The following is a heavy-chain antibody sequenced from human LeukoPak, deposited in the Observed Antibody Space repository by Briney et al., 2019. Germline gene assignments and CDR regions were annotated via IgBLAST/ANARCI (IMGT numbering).Heavy chain of an antibody. CDR2: INPSGGST. Sequence: ASVKVSCKASGYTFTSYYMHWVRQAPGQGLEWMGIINPSGGSTSYAQKFQGRVTMTRDMSTSTVYMELSSLRSEDTAVYYCARDRVVTEIPEYYFDYWGQGTLVTVSS. CDR1: GYTFTSYY. D-gene: IGHD2-21*02. J-gene: IGHJ4*02. CDR3: ARDRVVTEIPEYYFDY. V-gene: IGHV1-46*01.